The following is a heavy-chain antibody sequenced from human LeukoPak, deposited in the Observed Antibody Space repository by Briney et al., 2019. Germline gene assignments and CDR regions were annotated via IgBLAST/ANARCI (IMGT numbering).Heavy chain of an antibody. CDR1: GYTFTSYG. Sequence: ASVKVSCKASGYTFTSYGISWVRQAPGQGLEWMGWISAYNGNTNYAQKLQGRVTMTTDTSTSTAYMELRSLRSDDTAVYYCARDRGSYLTVAYYYYYMDVWGKGTTVTVSS. V-gene: IGHV1-18*01. J-gene: IGHJ6*03. CDR2: ISAYNGNT. D-gene: IGHD3-16*01. CDR3: ARDRGSYLTVAYYYYYMDV.